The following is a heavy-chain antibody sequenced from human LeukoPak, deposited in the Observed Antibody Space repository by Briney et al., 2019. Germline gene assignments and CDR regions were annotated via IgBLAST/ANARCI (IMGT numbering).Heavy chain of an antibody. CDR2: INHSGST. J-gene: IGHJ4*02. D-gene: IGHD5-18*01. V-gene: IGHV4-39*07. CDR1: GDFISSSRYY. CDR3: ARAGPGYSYGYTPFSFDS. Sequence: SETLSLTCIVSGDFISSSRYYWGWIRQPPGKGLEWIGEINHSGSTNYNPSLKSRVTISVDTSKNQFSLKLSSVTAADTAVYYCARAGPGYSYGYTPFSFDSWGQGTLVTVSS.